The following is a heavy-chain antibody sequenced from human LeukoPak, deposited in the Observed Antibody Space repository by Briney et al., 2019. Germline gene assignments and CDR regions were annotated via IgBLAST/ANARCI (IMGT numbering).Heavy chain of an antibody. CDR3: ARVRTAAAGLVFDP. CDR2: IWYDGSNK. CDR1: GFTFSSYG. V-gene: IGHV3-33*01. Sequence: GGSLRLSCAASGFTFSSYGMHWVRQAPGKGLEWVAVIWYDGSNKYYADSVKGRFTISRDNSKNTLYLQMNSLRAEDTAVYYCARVRTAAAGLVFDPWGQGTLVTVSS. D-gene: IGHD6-25*01. J-gene: IGHJ5*02.